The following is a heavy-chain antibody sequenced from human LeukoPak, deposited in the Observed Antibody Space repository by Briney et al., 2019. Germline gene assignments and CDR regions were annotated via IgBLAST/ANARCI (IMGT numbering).Heavy chain of an antibody. V-gene: IGHV4-34*01. CDR3: ARNVGYNWFGP. CDR1: GGSFSGYY. CDR2: INHSGST. D-gene: IGHD3-10*01. J-gene: IGHJ5*02. Sequence: SSETLSLACAVYGGSFSGYYWSWIRQPPGKGLEWIGEINHSGSTNYNPSLKSRVTISVDTSKNQFSLKLSSVTAADTAVYYCARNVGYNWFGPWGQGTLVTVSS.